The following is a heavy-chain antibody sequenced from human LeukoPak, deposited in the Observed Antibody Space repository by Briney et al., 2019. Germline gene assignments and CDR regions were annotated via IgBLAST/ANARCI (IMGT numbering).Heavy chain of an antibody. V-gene: IGHV1-2*02. Sequence: ASVKVSCKASGYTFTGYYMHWVRQAPGQGLEWMGWINPNSGGTNYAQKFQGRVTMTRDTSISTAYMELSRLRSDDTAVYYCARGGHHRGYSGYDYPDYWGQGTLVAVSS. CDR1: GYTFTGYY. CDR2: INPNSGGT. J-gene: IGHJ4*02. D-gene: IGHD5-12*01. CDR3: ARGGHHRGYSGYDYPDY.